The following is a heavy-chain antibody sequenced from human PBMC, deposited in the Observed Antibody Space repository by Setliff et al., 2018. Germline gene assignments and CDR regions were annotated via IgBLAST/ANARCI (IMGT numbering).Heavy chain of an antibody. V-gene: IGHV1-69*11. J-gene: IGHJ5*02. CDR3: ERLVRYCTTTSCQRTSGDDL. CDR1: GGASSNYG. D-gene: IGHD2-2*01. Sequence: SVKVSCKVSGGASSNYGLTWVRQAPGQGLVWMGRIIPILETTNYAQNFQGRVSITADESTRTAYMDLRSLRSDDTAVYYCERLVRYCTTTSCQRTSGDDLWGQGTLVTVSS. CDR2: IIPILETT.